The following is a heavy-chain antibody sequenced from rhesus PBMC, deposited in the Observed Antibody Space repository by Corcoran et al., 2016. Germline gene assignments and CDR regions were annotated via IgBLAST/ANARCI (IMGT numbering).Heavy chain of an antibody. D-gene: IGHD3-3*01. CDR3: ATILDG. V-gene: IGHV4-106*01. J-gene: IGHJ4*01. CDR2: IYGSGGGT. CDR1: GGSISDDYY. Sequence: QVQLQESGPGLVKPSETMSLTCAVYGGSISDDYYWSWIRQPPGKGLEWIGYIYGSGGGTNYNPSLNNRVTISIDTSKNQCSLKLSSVTAADTAVYYCATILDGWAQGVLVTFSA.